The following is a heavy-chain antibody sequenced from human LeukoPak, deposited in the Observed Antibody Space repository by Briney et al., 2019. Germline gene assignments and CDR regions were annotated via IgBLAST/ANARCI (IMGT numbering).Heavy chain of an antibody. Sequence: ASVKVSCKVSGYTLTELSMHWVRQAPGQGLEWMGINFFHDGTTSNTQKFPGRLTMTRDTSTSTVYMELSSLRSEDTAVYCARDSGNYHYDMDVWGQGTTVIVSS. D-gene: IGHD3-10*01. CDR3: ARDSGNYHYDMDV. CDR1: GYTLTELS. J-gene: IGHJ6*02. CDR2: NFFHDGTT. V-gene: IGHV1-46*01.